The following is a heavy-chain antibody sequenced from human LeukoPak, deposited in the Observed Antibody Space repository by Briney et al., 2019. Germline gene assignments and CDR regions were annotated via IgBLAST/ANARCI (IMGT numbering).Heavy chain of an antibody. CDR3: ARVGYCSSTSCFFDY. J-gene: IGHJ4*02. CDR1: GGTFSSYA. D-gene: IGHD2-2*01. CDR2: IIPIFGTA. Sequence: SVKVSCKASGGTFSSYAISWVRQAPGQGLEWMGGIIPIFGTANYAQKFQGRVTITADESTSTAYMELSSLRSEDTAVYYCARVGYCSSTSCFFDYWGQGTLVTVSS. V-gene: IGHV1-69*13.